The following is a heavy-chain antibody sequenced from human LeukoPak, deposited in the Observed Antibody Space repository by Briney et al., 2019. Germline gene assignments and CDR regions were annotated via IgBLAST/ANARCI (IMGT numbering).Heavy chain of an antibody. CDR3: ARDGPPSSDSSGYYYHDY. J-gene: IGHJ4*02. D-gene: IGHD3-22*01. Sequence: GGSLRLSCAASGFTVSSNYMSWVRQAPGKGLEWVAVISYDGSNKYYADSVKGRFTISRDNSKNTLYLQMNSLRAEDTAVYYCARDGPPSSDSSGYYYHDYWGQGTLVTVSS. CDR1: GFTVSSNY. CDR2: ISYDGSNK. V-gene: IGHV3-30*03.